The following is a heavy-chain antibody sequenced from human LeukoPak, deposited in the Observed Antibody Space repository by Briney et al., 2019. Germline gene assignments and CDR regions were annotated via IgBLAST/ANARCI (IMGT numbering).Heavy chain of an antibody. CDR3: ARDMYGGTDV. J-gene: IGHJ6*02. CDR1: GDSVSSNTSA. V-gene: IGHV6-1*01. D-gene: IGHD4-23*01. Sequence: SQTLSLTCVISGDSVSSNTSAWNWIRQSPSRGLEWLGRTYYRSKWHNDYAVSVKSRITIKPDTSKSQFSLQLNSVTPEDTAVYYCARDMYGGTDVWGQGTTVTASS. CDR2: TYYRSKWHN.